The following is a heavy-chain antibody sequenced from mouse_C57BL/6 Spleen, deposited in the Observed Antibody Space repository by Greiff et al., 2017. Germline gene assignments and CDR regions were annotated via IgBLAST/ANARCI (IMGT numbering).Heavy chain of an antibody. CDR3: ARDGPSNPFAY. CDR2: ISYDGSN. Sequence: EVKLMESGPGLVKPSQSLSLTCSVTGYSITSGYYWNWIRQFPGNKLEWMGYISYDGSNNYNPSLKNRISITRDTSKNQFFLKLNSVTTEDTATYYCARDGPSNPFAYWGQGTLVTVSA. J-gene: IGHJ3*01. V-gene: IGHV3-6*01. CDR1: GYSITSGYY. D-gene: IGHD4-1*01.